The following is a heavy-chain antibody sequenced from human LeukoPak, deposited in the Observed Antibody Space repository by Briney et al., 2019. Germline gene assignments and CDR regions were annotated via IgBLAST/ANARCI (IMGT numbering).Heavy chain of an antibody. V-gene: IGHV4-34*01. CDR3: ARGRGCSGGSCTYYFDY. Sequence: SETLSLTCAAYGGSFGGYYWSWIRQPPGKGLEWIGEINHSGSTNYNPSLKSRVTISVDTSKNQFSLKLSSVTAADTAVYYCARGRGCSGGSCTYYFDYWGQGTLVTVSS. CDR2: INHSGST. J-gene: IGHJ4*02. CDR1: GGSFGGYY. D-gene: IGHD2-15*01.